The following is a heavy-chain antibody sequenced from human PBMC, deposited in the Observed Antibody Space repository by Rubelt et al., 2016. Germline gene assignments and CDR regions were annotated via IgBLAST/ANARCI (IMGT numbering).Heavy chain of an antibody. J-gene: IGHJ4*02. V-gene: IGHV4-34*01. CDR2: INHSGST. CDR1: GGSFSGYY. Sequence: QVQLQQWGAGLLKPSETLSLTCAVYGGSFSGYYWSWIRQPPGKGLEWIGEINHSGSTNYNPSLKSRVTISVDTSKNQFSLKPSSVTAADTAVYYCARQSGAPARLRGIIDYWGQGTLVTVSS. D-gene: IGHD2-15*01. CDR3: ARQSGAPARLRGIIDY.